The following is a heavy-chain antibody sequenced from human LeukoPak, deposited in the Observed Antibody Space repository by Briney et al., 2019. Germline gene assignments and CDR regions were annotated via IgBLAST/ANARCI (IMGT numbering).Heavy chain of an antibody. V-gene: IGHV1-46*01. J-gene: IGHJ5*02. Sequence: ASVKVSCKASGYTFTSYYMHWVRQAPGQGLEWMGIINPRGGSTSYAQKFQGRVTMTRDTSTSTVYMELSSLRSEDTAVYYCARDSDVKGYCSGGSCYSFDPWGQGTLVTVSS. CDR3: ARDSDVKGYCSGGSCYSFDP. CDR1: GYTFTSYY. CDR2: INPRGGST. D-gene: IGHD2-15*01.